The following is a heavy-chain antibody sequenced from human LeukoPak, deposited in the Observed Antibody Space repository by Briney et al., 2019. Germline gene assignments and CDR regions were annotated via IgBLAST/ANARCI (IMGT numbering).Heavy chain of an antibody. CDR1: GFTFSDYY. D-gene: IGHD4-23*01. CDR2: INTDGSTT. CDR3: ARGNYGGNVYDS. J-gene: IGHJ4*02. Sequence: GGSLRLSCATSGFTFSDYYMSWVRQAPGKGLVWVSHINTDGSTTTYADSVKGRFTISRDNAMNTLYLQMNSLRAEDTAVYFCARGNYGGNVYDSWGQGTLVTVSS. V-gene: IGHV3-74*01.